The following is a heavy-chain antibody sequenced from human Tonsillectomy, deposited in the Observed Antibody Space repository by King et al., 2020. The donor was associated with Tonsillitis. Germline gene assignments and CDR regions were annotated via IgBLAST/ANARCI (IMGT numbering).Heavy chain of an antibody. D-gene: IGHD5-18*01. CDR2: IKQDGSEK. J-gene: IGHJ4*02. V-gene: IGHV3-7*01. CDR1: GFTFSSYW. CDR3: ARGVQLWLPYYFDY. Sequence: VQLVESGGGLVQPGGSLRLSCAASGFTFSSYWMSWVRQAPGKGLEWVANIKQDGSEKYYVDSVKGRFTISRDNAQNSLYLQMNSLRAEDTAVYYCARGVQLWLPYYFDYWGQGTLVTVSS.